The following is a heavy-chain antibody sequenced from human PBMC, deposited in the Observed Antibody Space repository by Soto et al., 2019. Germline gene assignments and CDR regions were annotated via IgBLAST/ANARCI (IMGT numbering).Heavy chain of an antibody. CDR1: SGSVFSSNW. J-gene: IGHJ4*02. CDR3: ASHLVMAGTRGFDH. D-gene: IGHD6-19*01. V-gene: IGHV4-4*02. CDR2: TRNSGGA. Sequence: QVQLQESGPGLVKPSGTLSLTCAVSSGSVFSSNWWSWVRLPPGKGLEWIGETRNSGGANYNPSRKSRVTLTVGRSRNYIFLELSSMTAADTAVYYCASHLVMAGTRGFDHWGLGTRVNVSS.